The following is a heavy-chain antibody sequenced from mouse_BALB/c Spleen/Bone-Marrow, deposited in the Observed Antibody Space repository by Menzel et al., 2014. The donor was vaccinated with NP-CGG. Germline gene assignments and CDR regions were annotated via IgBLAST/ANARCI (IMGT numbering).Heavy chain of an antibody. V-gene: IGHV1S53*03. CDR3: KRRDYDGDFDY. D-gene: IGHD2-4*01. CDR2: ISPGNGYI. CDR1: GYTFPDHA. Sequence: VQLQQSDTELVKPGASVKISCKTSGYTFPDHAIHWVKQRPEQGLEWIGYISPGNGYIKYNEKFKGKATLTADKSSSTAYMQFNSLTSEDSAVYFCKRRDYDGDFDYRGQGTTLTVSS. J-gene: IGHJ2*01.